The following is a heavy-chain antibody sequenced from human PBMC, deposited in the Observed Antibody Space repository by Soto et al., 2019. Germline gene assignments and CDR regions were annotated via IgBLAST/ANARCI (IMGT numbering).Heavy chain of an antibody. Sequence: ASVKVSCKASGYSFTNVGISWVPPAPEQGLEWRGWISGHKGKTKDRQKPQSRVTMTTDASTRRACMELRSLRSDDTAVYYCAIDYSGSGSPRSPFCYRGQGTLVTVSS. V-gene: IGHV1-18*01. CDR3: AIDYSGSGSPRSPFCY. D-gene: IGHD3-10*01. CDR1: GYSFTNVG. J-gene: IGHJ4*02. CDR2: ISGHKGKT.